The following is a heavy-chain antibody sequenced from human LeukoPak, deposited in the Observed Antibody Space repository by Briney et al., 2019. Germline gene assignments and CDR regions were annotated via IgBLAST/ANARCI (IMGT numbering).Heavy chain of an antibody. V-gene: IGHV4-59*01. J-gene: IGHJ5*02. Sequence: PSETLSLTCTVSGGSISNYYWSWIRQPPGEALKWFGYIYYSGGTNDNPSLNYNPSLKSRVTISVDTSKNQFSLKLTSVTAADTAVYYRARSELWPTWFDPWGQGTLVTVSS. CDR1: GGSISNYY. CDR2: IYYSGGTNDNPSL. CDR3: ARSELWPTWFDP. D-gene: IGHD5-18*01.